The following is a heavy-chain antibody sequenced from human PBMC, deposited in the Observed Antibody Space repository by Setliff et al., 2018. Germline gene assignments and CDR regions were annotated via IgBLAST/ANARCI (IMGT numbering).Heavy chain of an antibody. CDR3: IDGRNRAWGVY. Sequence: GGSLRLSCVASGFAISSCWMSWVRQAPGKGLEWVANVNPDGSGKYYVDSVKGRFTISRDNAKNSLYLKMDSLRVEDTAVYYCIDGRNRAWGVYWGQGTLVTVSS. CDR1: GFAISSCW. CDR2: VNPDGSGK. J-gene: IGHJ4*02. D-gene: IGHD7-27*01. V-gene: IGHV3-7*01.